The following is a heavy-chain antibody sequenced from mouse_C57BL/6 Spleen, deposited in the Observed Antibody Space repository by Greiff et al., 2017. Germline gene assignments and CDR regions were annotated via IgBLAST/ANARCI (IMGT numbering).Heavy chain of an antibody. CDR2: IYPGDGDT. D-gene: IGHD2-3*01. CDR3: AGIYDGYLAWFAY. J-gene: IGHJ3*01. Sequence: VQLVESGPELVKPGASVKISCKASGYAFSSSWMNWVKQRPGKGLEWIGRIYPGDGDTNYNGKFKGKATLTADKSSSTAYMQLSSLTSEDSAVYFCAGIYDGYLAWFAYWGQGTLVTVSA. CDR1: GYAFSSSW. V-gene: IGHV1-82*01.